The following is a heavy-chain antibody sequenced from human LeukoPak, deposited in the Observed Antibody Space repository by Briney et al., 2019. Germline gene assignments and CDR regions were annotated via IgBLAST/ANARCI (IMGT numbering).Heavy chain of an antibody. D-gene: IGHD3-10*01. J-gene: IGHJ5*02. CDR1: GGSISSYY. V-gene: IGHV4-4*07. CDR2: IYTSGST. Sequence: SETLSLTCTVSGGSISSYYWSWIRQPAGKGLEWIGRIYTSGSTNYNPSLKSRVTISVDTSKNQFSLKLSSVTAADTAVYYCARVGSVLLWFVEHSGDWFDPWGQGTLVTVSS. CDR3: ARVGSVLLWFVEHSGDWFDP.